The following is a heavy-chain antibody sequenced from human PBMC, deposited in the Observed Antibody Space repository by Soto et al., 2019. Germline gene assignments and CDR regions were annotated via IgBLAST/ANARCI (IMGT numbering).Heavy chain of an antibody. Sequence: ASVKVSCKASGYTFTNYGISWVRQAPGQGLEWMGWINVYNGNTKYAQKVQGRVTMTTDTSTSTAYMELRSLRSEDTAVYYCARPTRYYYDSSGHSAWFAPWGQGTLVTVSS. CDR1: GYTFTNYG. J-gene: IGHJ5*02. CDR3: ARPTRYYYDSSGHSAWFAP. V-gene: IGHV1-18*01. CDR2: INVYNGNT. D-gene: IGHD3-22*01.